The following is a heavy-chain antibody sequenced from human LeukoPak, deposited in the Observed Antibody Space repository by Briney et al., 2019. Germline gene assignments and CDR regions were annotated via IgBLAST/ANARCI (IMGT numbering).Heavy chain of an antibody. CDR2: ISSSSSYI. J-gene: IGHJ6*02. D-gene: IGHD3-22*01. CDR1: RFTFSSYS. V-gene: IGHV3-21*01. Sequence: PGGSLRLSCAASRFTFSSYSMNWVRQAPGKGLEWVSSISSSSSYIYYADSVKGRFTISRDNAKNSLYLQMNSLRAEDTAVYYCARVGRYYDSSGYYGSLYYYGMDVWGQGTTVTVSS. CDR3: ARVGRYYDSSGYYGSLYYYGMDV.